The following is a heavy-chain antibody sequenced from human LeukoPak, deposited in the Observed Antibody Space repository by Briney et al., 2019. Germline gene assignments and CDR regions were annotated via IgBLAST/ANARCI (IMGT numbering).Heavy chain of an antibody. V-gene: IGHV3-21*01. Sequence: GGSLRLSCSASGFTFTTYDMTWVRQAPGEGLEWVSTISRSSNYIYYADSVKGRFTISRDNAKNSLYLQMNSLRAEDTAVYYCARATNYWHTLIEFWGQGTLVTVSS. CDR3: ARATNYWHTLIEF. CDR2: ISRSSNYI. J-gene: IGHJ4*02. CDR1: GFTFTTYD. D-gene: IGHD5-24*01.